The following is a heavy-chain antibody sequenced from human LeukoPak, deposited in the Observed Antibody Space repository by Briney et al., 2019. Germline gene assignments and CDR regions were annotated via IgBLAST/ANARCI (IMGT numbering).Heavy chain of an antibody. D-gene: IGHD2-2*01. V-gene: IGHV3-23*01. CDR3: ARYCTNTNCLPNFYGMDV. CDR1: GXTFSSYG. Sequence: GGSLRLSWAASGXTFSSYGMSWVRQSPGKGLEWVSAIIASGATTYHAGSVKGRFTISRDNSKNTLYLQLNSLRVDDTAVYYCARYCTNTNCLPNFYGMDVWGQGTTVTVSS. CDR2: IIASGATT. J-gene: IGHJ6*02.